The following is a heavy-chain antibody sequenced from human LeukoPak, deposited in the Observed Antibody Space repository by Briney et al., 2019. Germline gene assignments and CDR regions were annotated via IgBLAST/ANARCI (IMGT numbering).Heavy chain of an antibody. CDR3: ARNYCSSTSCYWYYYYYMDV. Sequence: ASVKVSCKASGYTFTSYAMNWVRQAPGQGLEWMGWINTNTGNPTYAQGFTGRFVFSLDTSVSTAYLQISSLKAEDTAVYYCARNYCSSTSCYWYYYYYMDVWGKGTTVTVSS. CDR2: INTNTGNP. V-gene: IGHV7-4-1*02. J-gene: IGHJ6*03. D-gene: IGHD2-2*01. CDR1: GYTFTSYA.